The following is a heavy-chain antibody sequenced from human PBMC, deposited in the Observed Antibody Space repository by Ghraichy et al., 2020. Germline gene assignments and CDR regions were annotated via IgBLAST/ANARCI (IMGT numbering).Heavy chain of an antibody. CDR1: GFTFSSYW. D-gene: IGHD3-9*01. V-gene: IGHV3-74*01. CDR3: AREDLSYDILTGTTRYFDY. CDR2: INSDGSST. Sequence: GGSLRLSCAASGFTFSSYWMYWVRQAPGKGLVWVSRINSDGSSTSYADSVKGRFTISRDNAKNTLYLQMNSLRAEDTAVYYCAREDLSYDILTGTTRYFDYWGQGTLVTVSS. J-gene: IGHJ4*02.